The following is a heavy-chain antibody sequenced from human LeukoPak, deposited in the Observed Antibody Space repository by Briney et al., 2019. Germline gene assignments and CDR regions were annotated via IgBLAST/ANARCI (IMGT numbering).Heavy chain of an antibody. D-gene: IGHD6-19*01. CDR1: GFTFSSRG. Sequence: GGSLRLSCVVSGFTFSSRGMNWVRQAPGKGLEWVSGISGSGGRTDYADSVKGRFTISRDNSKSTLYLQMNSLRAEDTAVYYCANWATSSDWKGPFDYRGQGTLVIVSS. J-gene: IGHJ4*02. CDR3: ANWATSSDWKGPFDY. CDR2: ISGSGGRT. V-gene: IGHV3-23*01.